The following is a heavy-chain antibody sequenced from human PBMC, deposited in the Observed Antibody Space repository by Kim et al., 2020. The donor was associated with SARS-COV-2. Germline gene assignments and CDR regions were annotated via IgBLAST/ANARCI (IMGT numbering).Heavy chain of an antibody. CDR1: GFTFSNYG. CDR3: AKDHLFGGMATIPGDN. D-gene: IGHD3-16*01. Sequence: GGSLRLSCAASGFTFSNYGMHWVRQAPGKGLEWVAAIWSDGNNKYYADSVNGRFTISRDNSKDTLYLRMNSLRAEDTAVYYCAKDHLFGGMATIPGDNWGQGTLVTVSS. V-gene: IGHV3-33*06. CDR2: IWSDGNNK. J-gene: IGHJ4*02.